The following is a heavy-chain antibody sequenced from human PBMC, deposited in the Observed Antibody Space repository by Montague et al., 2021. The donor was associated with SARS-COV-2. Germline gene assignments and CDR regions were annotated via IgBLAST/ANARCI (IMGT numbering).Heavy chain of an antibody. Sequence: TLSLTCTVSGGSVSNGLYYWSWIRQPAGKGLEWIGRIYTSGTTTYNPSLESRVTISLDTSKSQFSLNLTSMTAADTAVYFCARAASPRGAFDVWGQGTVVTVSS. D-gene: IGHD3-10*01. CDR3: ARAASPRGAFDV. J-gene: IGHJ3*01. CDR2: IYTSGTT. V-gene: IGHV4-61*02. CDR1: GGSVSNGLYY.